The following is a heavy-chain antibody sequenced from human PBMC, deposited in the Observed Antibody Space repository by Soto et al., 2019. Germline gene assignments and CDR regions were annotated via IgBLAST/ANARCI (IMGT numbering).Heavy chain of an antibody. CDR2: IKQDGSEN. CDR3: ARPTSRGYDFDY. CDR1: GLTFSTYW. D-gene: IGHD3-22*01. J-gene: IGHJ4*02. Sequence: EVQLVESGGGLVQPGGSLRLSCAASGLTFSTYWMSWVRQAPGKGLEWVANIKQDGSENYYVDSVKGRFTISRDNAKNARYLQMNSLRAEDTAVYSCARPTSRGYDFDYWGQGTLVTVSS. V-gene: IGHV3-7*01.